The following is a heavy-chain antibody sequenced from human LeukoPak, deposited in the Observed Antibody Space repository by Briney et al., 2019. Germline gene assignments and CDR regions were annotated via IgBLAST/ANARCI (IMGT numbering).Heavy chain of an antibody. D-gene: IGHD4-17*01. V-gene: IGHV3-21*01. CDR2: ISSSSSYI. J-gene: IGHJ4*02. CDR3: ARKGPYGDYVYYFDY. CDR1: GFTFSSYS. Sequence: GGSLRLSCAASGFTFSSYSMNWVRQAPGKGVEWVSSISSSSSYIYYADSVKGRFTISRDNAKNSLYLQMNSLRAEDTAVYYCARKGPYGDYVYYFDYWGQGTLVTVSS.